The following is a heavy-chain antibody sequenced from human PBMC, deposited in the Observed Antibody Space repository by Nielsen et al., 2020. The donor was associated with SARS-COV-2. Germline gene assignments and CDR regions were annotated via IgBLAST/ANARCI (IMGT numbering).Heavy chain of an antibody. Sequence: SETLSLTCTVSGGSINLYYWSWIRQPPGKGLEWIGYVYSSGSTDYNPSLKSRVTMSVDTFRNQFSLKLNSVTPADTAVYYCARRWSNYDPVDYWGQGSLVTVSS. CDR1: GGSINLYY. CDR3: ARRWSNYDPVDY. CDR2: VYSSGST. J-gene: IGHJ4*02. V-gene: IGHV4-59*01. D-gene: IGHD1-26*01.